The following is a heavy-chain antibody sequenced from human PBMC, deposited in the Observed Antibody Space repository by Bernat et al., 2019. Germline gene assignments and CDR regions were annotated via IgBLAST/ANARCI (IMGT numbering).Heavy chain of an antibody. V-gene: IGHV3-30*03. CDR2: ISYDGSNE. Sequence: QVQLVESGGGVVQPGRSLRLSCAASGFTFSSYGMHWVRQAPGKGLEWVALISYDGSNEYYADSVKGRFTISRDNSKNTLYLQMNSLRAEDTAVYYCAIWRVNYYNSGYNNWGQGTLVTVSS. CDR3: AIWRVNYYNSGYNN. D-gene: IGHD3-22*01. J-gene: IGHJ4*02. CDR1: GFTFSSYG.